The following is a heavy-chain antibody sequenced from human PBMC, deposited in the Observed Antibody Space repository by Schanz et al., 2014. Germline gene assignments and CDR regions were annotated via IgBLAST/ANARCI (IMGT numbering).Heavy chain of an antibody. D-gene: IGHD3-10*01. J-gene: IGHJ5*02. Sequence: QVQLVESGGGVVQPGRSLRLSCAASGFMFSSYGMHWVRQAPGKGLEWVGVISYDGSKKSYADSVKGRFTISRDNSKNTLYLQMNSLRAEDTAVYYCARGEFGDNSFDPWGQGTLVTVSS. CDR3: ARGEFGDNSFDP. V-gene: IGHV3-30*03. CDR2: ISYDGSKK. CDR1: GFMFSSYG.